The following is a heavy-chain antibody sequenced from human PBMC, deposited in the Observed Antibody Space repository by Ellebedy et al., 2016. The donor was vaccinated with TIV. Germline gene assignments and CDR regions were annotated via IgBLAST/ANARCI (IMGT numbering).Heavy chain of an antibody. CDR2: INGDGRST. V-gene: IGHV3-74*01. CDR1: GFNFSSYW. Sequence: PGGSLRLSCAASGFNFSSYWMYWVRQLPGMGLHWVARINGDGRSTSYAESVKGRFTVSRDNAKNTLYLHLNSRRAEDTAVYYCAGGNYDFWKNYRDCWGQGTLVTVSS. J-gene: IGHJ4*02. D-gene: IGHD3-3*01. CDR3: AGGNYDFWKNYRDC.